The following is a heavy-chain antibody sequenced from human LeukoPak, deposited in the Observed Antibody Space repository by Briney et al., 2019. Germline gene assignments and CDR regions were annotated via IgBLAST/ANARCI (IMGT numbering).Heavy chain of an antibody. V-gene: IGHV1-69*13. CDR3: AREGNWNYNWFDP. CDR1: GGTFSSYA. D-gene: IGHD1-7*01. CDR2: IIPIFGTA. J-gene: IGHJ5*02. Sequence: ASVKVSCKASGGTFSSYAISWVRQAPGQGLEWMGGIIPIFGTANYAQKFQGRVTITADESTSTAYMELSSLRSEDTAVYYCAREGNWNYNWFDPWGQGTLVTVPS.